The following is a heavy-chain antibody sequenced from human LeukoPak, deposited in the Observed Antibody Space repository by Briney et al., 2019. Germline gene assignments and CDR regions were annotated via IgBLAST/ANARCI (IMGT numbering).Heavy chain of an antibody. CDR1: GGTFSSYA. D-gene: IGHD3-9*01. CDR2: IIPILGIA. V-gene: IGHV1-69*04. CDR3: ARVPRALAWSPKSNWFDP. Sequence: ASVKVSCKASGGTFSSYAISWVRQAPGQGLEWMGRIIPILGIANYAQKLQGRVTMTTDTSTSTAYMELRSLRSDDTAVYYCARVPRALAWSPKSNWFDPWGQGTLVTVSS. J-gene: IGHJ5*02.